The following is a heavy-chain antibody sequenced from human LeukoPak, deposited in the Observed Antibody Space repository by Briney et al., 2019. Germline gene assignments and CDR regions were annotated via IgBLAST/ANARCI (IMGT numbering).Heavy chain of an antibody. Sequence: GGSLRLSCAASGFTFSTYTMNWVRQAPGKGLEWVSSITSSADHIYYAESLKGRFTISRDNANNSLSLELNSLRAEDTAVYYCAREVSSTPGGYYGMDVWGQGTTVTVSS. CDR3: AREVSSTPGGYYGMDV. V-gene: IGHV3-21*01. CDR1: GFTFSTYT. J-gene: IGHJ6*02. D-gene: IGHD6-13*01. CDR2: ITSSADHI.